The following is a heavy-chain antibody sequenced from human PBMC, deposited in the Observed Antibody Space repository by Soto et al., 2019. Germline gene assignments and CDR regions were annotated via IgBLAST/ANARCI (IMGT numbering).Heavy chain of an antibody. V-gene: IGHV6-1*01. Sequence: SQTLSLTCAISGDSVSSNSSAWNWMRQSPSRVLEWLGRTYYRAKWYNEYAVSVKSRITINPDTSKNQFSLQLNSVIPEDTAVYYCAGMQDGALAYWGQGILVTVSS. CDR1: GDSVSSNSSA. CDR2: TYYRAKWYN. J-gene: IGHJ4*02. CDR3: AGMQDGALAY. D-gene: IGHD1-26*01.